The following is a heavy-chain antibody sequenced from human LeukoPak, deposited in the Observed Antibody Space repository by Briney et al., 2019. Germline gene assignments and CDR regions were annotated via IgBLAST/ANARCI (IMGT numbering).Heavy chain of an antibody. Sequence: GGSLRLSCAASGFTFSSYAMSWVRQAPGKGLEWVSAISGSGGSTYYADSVKGRFTISRDNAKNSLYLQMNSLRAEDTAVYYCARGLRYCSGGSCNWGQGTLVTVSS. D-gene: IGHD2-15*01. CDR3: ARGLRYCSGGSCN. J-gene: IGHJ4*02. CDR1: GFTFSSYA. V-gene: IGHV3-23*01. CDR2: ISGSGGST.